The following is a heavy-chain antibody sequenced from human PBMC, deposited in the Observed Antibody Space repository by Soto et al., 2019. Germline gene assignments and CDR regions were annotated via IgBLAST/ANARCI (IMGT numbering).Heavy chain of an antibody. CDR3: ARVRLYDFWSGSYFDY. J-gene: IGHJ4*02. D-gene: IGHD3-3*01. CDR2: IYSGGST. CDR1: GFTVSSNY. V-gene: IGHV3-66*01. Sequence: EVQLVESGGGLVQPGGSLRLSCAASGFTVSSNYMSWVRQAPGKGLEWVSVIYSGGSTYYADSVKGRFTISRDNSKNTLYLQMNSLRAEDTAVYYCARVRLYDFWSGSYFDYWGQGTLVTVSS.